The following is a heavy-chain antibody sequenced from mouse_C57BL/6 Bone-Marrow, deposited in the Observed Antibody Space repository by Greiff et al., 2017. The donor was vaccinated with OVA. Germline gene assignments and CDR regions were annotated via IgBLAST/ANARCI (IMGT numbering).Heavy chain of an antibody. V-gene: IGHV5-6*01. CDR3: ARHGTTVVATDYFDY. D-gene: IGHD1-1*01. Sequence: EVQGVESGGDLVKPGGSLKLSCAASGFTFSSYGMSWVRQTPDKRLEWVATISSGGSYTYYPDSVKGRFTISRDNAKNTLYLQMSSLKSEDTAMYYCARHGTTVVATDYFDYWGQGTTLTVSS. J-gene: IGHJ2*01. CDR2: ISSGGSYT. CDR1: GFTFSSYG.